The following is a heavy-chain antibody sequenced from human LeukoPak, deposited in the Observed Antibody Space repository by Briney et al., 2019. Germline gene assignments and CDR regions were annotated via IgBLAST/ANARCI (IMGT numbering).Heavy chain of an antibody. J-gene: IGHJ4*02. V-gene: IGHV3-30*18. Sequence: GRSLSLSCAASGFTFSTYGIHWVRQAPGKGPEWVGVISNDGSNKYHAESVKGRFTISRDNSKNTLYLQMNSLRAEDTAVYYCAKDEGHCSGGSCYRQDYWGQGTLVTVSS. CDR1: GFTFSTYG. CDR2: ISNDGSNK. D-gene: IGHD2-15*01. CDR3: AKDEGHCSGGSCYRQDY.